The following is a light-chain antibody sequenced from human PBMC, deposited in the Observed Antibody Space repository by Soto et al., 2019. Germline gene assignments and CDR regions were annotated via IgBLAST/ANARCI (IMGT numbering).Light chain of an antibody. CDR2: DAS. Sequence: AIQLTQSPSSLSASVGDRVTITCRASQGISSALAWYQQKPGKAPKLLIYDASSLESGVPSRFSGSGSGTDCTLTISSLQPEDFAAYYCQEFNSYPYTFGQGTKLEIK. V-gene: IGKV1-13*02. CDR1: QGISSA. J-gene: IGKJ2*01. CDR3: QEFNSYPYT.